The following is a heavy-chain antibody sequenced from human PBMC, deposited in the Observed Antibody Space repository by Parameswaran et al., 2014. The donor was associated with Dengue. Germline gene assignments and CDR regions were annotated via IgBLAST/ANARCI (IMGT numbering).Heavy chain of an antibody. CDR2: INPSGTST. CDR3: ARSPSYYDLWFDP. V-gene: IGHV1-46*01. J-gene: IGHJ5*02. Sequence: WVRQAPGQGLEWMGIINPSGTSTTYAQKFQGRVTMTSDTSTTTVYMELSSLRSEDTAVYYCARSPSYYDLWFDPWGQGTLVTVSS. D-gene: IGHD3-3*01.